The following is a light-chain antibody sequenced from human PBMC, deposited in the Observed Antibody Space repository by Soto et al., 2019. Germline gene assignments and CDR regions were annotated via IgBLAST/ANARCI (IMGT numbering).Light chain of an antibody. V-gene: IGKV3-20*01. CDR1: QSVSSSY. J-gene: IGKJ1*01. CDR2: GAS. Sequence: EVVLTQSPGTLSLSPGERATLSCRASQSVSSSYLAWYQQKPGQAPRLLIYGASNRATGIPDRFSGSGSGTHFTLNISRLEPEDFEVHYRQQYGSSLGTSGQGSKVDIK. CDR3: QQYGSSLGT.